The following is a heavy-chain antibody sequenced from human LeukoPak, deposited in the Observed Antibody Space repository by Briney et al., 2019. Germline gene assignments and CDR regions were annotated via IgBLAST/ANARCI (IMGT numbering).Heavy chain of an antibody. CDR3: ATFPYGSGSYSSDFDY. Sequence: GASVKVSCKVSGYTLTELSMHWVRQAPGKGLEWMGGFDPEDGETIYAQKFQGRVTMTEDTSTDTAYMELSSLRSEDTAVYYCATFPYGSGSYSSDFDYWGQGTLVTVSS. J-gene: IGHJ4*02. CDR2: FDPEDGET. CDR1: GYTLTELS. D-gene: IGHD3-10*01. V-gene: IGHV1-24*01.